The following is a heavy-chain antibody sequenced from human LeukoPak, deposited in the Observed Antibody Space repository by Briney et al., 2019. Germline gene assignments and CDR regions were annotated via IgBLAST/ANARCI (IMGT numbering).Heavy chain of an antibody. CDR3: ARAYYYDSKWDY. J-gene: IGHJ4*02. V-gene: IGHV4-59*01. D-gene: IGHD3-22*01. Sequence: SETLSLTCTVSGGSISSYYWSWIRQPPGKGLEWIGYIYYSGSTNYNPSLKSRVTISVDTSKNQFSLKLSSVTAADTAVYYCARAYYYDSKWDYWGQGTLVTGSS. CDR2: IYYSGST. CDR1: GGSISSYY.